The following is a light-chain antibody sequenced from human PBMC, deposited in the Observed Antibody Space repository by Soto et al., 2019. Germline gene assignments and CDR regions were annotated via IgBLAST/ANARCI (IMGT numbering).Light chain of an antibody. Sequence: QSVLTQPPSVSAAPGQKVTISCSGSSSNIGNNFVSWYQQLPGTAPKLLIYGNNKRPSGIPDRFSGSKSGTSATLGITGLQTGDEADYYCGTWGSSLSAGVFGGGTKLTVL. CDR1: SSNIGNNF. V-gene: IGLV1-51*01. J-gene: IGLJ3*02. CDR3: GTWGSSLSAGV. CDR2: GNN.